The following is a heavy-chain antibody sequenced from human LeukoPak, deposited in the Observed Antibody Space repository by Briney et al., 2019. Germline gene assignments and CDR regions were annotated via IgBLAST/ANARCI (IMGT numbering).Heavy chain of an antibody. CDR2: IYYSGST. V-gene: IGHV4-39*01. J-gene: IGHJ5*02. CDR1: GGSISSSSYY. D-gene: IGHD2-2*01. Sequence: SETLSLTCTVSGGSISSSSYYWGWIRQPPGKGLEWIGSIYYSGSTYYNPSLKSRVTISVDTSKNQFSLKLSSVTAADTAVYYCARQDIVVVPAAMGVNWFDPWDQGTLVTVSS. CDR3: ARQDIVVVPAAMGVNWFDP.